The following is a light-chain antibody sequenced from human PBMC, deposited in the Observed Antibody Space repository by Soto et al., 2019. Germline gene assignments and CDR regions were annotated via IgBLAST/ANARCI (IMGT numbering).Light chain of an antibody. CDR2: DVS. V-gene: IGLV2-14*03. J-gene: IGLJ1*01. Sequence: QSALTQPASLSGSPGQSITISCTGTSSDVGGYNYVSWYQQHPGKAPELMIYDVSNRPSGVSNRFSGSKSGNTASLTISGLQAEDEADYYCSSYTSSSTRVFGTGTKLTVL. CDR1: SSDVGGYNY. CDR3: SSYTSSSTRV.